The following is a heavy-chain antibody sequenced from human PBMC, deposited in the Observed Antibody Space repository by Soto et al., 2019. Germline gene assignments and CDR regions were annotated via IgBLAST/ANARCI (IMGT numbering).Heavy chain of an antibody. CDR2: SSWKRGSI. J-gene: IGHJ4*02. CDR1: GFTFEDYA. Sequence: GGSRRLSCAACGFTFEDYAIHGVPQDPGNGLEGVSGSSWKRGSIGYADSVEGRFAICRDNAKNSLYLHMNSLRAEDTALPYCAKGLRTGTISFFGYRGKGTLVTACS. D-gene: IGHD1-7*01. V-gene: IGHV3-9*01. CDR3: AKGLRTGTISFFGY.